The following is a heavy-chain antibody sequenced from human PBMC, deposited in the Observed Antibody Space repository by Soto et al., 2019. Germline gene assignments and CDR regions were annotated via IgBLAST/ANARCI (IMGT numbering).Heavy chain of an antibody. Sequence: SETLSLTCTVSGGSISSYYWSWIRQPPGKGLEWIGYIYYSGNTNYNPSLKSRVTISVDTSKNQFSLKLSSVTAADTAVYYCATRAADYDFWSGYYSYYYYMDVWGKGTTVTVSS. CDR3: ATRAADYDFWSGYYSYYYYMDV. V-gene: IGHV4-59*08. J-gene: IGHJ6*03. D-gene: IGHD3-3*01. CDR1: GGSISSYY. CDR2: IYYSGNT.